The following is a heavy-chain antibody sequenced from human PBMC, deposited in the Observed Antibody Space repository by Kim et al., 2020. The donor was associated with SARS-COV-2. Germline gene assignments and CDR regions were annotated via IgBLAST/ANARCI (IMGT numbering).Heavy chain of an antibody. V-gene: IGHV1-2*04. CDR3: ARSLLANYGMDV. J-gene: IGHJ6*02. Sequence: NYAQKFQGWVTMTRETSISTAYMELSRLRSDDTAVYYCARSLLANYGMDVWGQGTTVTVSS. D-gene: IGHD3-16*01.